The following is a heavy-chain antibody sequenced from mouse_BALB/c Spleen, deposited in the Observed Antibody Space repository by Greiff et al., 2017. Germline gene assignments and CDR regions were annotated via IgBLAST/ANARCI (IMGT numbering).Heavy chain of an antibody. J-gene: IGHJ3*01. CDR3: ARYRYDGLSFAY. D-gene: IGHD2-12*01. CDR2: INPSSGYT. CDR1: GYTFTSYT. Sequence: QVTLKVSGAELARPGASVKMSCKASGYTFTSYTMHWVKQRPGQGLEWIGYINPSSGYTNYNQKFKDKATLTADKSSSTAYMQLSSLTSEDSAVYYCARYRYDGLSFAYWGQGTLVTVSA. V-gene: IGHV1-4*01.